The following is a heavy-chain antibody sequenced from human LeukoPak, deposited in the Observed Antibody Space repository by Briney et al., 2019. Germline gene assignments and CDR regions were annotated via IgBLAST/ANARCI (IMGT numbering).Heavy chain of an antibody. J-gene: IGHJ4*02. D-gene: IGHD3-16*02. Sequence: PGGSLRLSSAASGFTFSSYNMNWVRQAPGKGLEWVSEISGSGTTTYYADSVKGRFTISRDNTKNSLYLQMNSLRAEDTAVYYCAVRFDYWGQGILVTVSS. V-gene: IGHV3-48*04. CDR3: AVRFDY. CDR1: GFTFSSYN. CDR2: ISGSGTTT.